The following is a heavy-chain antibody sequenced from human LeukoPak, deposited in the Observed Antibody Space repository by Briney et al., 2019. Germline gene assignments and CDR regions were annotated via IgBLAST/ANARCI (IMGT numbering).Heavy chain of an antibody. D-gene: IGHD1-26*01. CDR2: ISGSGGST. CDR1: GFTFSLYT. CDR3: AKDSRRGSYELDY. J-gene: IGHJ4*02. V-gene: IGHV3-23*01. Sequence: PGGSLRLSCAASGFTFSLYTMNWVRQAPGKGLEWVSAISGSGGSTYYADSVKGRFTISRDNSKNTLYLQMNSLRAEDTAVYYCAKDSRRGSYELDYWGQGTLVTVSS.